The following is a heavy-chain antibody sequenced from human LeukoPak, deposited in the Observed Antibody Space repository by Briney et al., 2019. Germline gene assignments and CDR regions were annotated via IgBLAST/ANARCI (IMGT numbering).Heavy chain of an antibody. CDR1: GFTFDDYA. CDR2: ISWNSGSI. J-gene: IGHJ4*02. CDR3: ARDNLAVAVGFDY. V-gene: IGHV3-9*01. Sequence: PGRSLRLSCAASGFTFDDYAMHWVRQAPGKGLEWVSGISWNSGSIGYADSVKGRFTISRDNAKNSLYLQMNSLRAEDTAVYYCARDNLAVAVGFDYWGQGTLVTVSS. D-gene: IGHD6-19*01.